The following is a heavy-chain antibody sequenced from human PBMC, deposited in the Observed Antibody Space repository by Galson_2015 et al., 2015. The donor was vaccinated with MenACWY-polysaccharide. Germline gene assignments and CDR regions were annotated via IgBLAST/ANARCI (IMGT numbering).Heavy chain of an antibody. CDR3: ARLAKTITARPLYGLDV. CDR2: TSHSGETT. Sequence: SLRLGCAASGFTFTDYYMSWIRQAPGKGLEWVSYTSHSGETTYSADTVQGRFTISRDNARNSLYLQMHSLRAEDTAVYYCARLAKTITARPLYGLDVWGHGTTVIVSS. CDR1: GFTFTDYY. D-gene: IGHD6-6*01. J-gene: IGHJ6*02. V-gene: IGHV3-11*01.